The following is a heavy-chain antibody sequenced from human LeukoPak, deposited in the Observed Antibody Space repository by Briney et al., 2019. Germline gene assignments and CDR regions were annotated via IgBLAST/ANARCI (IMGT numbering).Heavy chain of an antibody. CDR1: GFPFSNYA. V-gene: IGHV3-23*01. D-gene: IGHD2-15*01. Sequence: GGSLRLSCAASGFPFSNYAMTWVRQAPGKGLEWVSGIFGSGGSAHYADSVKGRFTISRDNSKNTVYLQLDSLRVEDTAVYYCGKTTVGYSSGRYPGWPVDYWGQGTLVTVSS. CDR3: GKTTVGYSSGRYPGWPVDY. J-gene: IGHJ4*02. CDR2: IFGSGGSA.